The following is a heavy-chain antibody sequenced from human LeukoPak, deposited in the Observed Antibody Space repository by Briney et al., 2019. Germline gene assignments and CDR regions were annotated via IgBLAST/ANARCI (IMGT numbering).Heavy chain of an antibody. V-gene: IGHV4-59*01. D-gene: IGHD3-10*01. CDR2: IYYSGST. Sequence: SETLSLTCTVSGGSISNYYWSRIRQPPGKGLEWIGYIYYSGSTNYNPSLKSRVTISVDTSKNQFSLKLSSVTAADTAVYYCARGYVVRGVIDWGQGTLVTVSS. J-gene: IGHJ4*02. CDR3: ARGYVVRGVID. CDR1: GGSISNYY.